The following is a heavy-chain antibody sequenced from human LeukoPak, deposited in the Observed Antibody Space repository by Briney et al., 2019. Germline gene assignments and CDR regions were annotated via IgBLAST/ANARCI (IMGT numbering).Heavy chain of an antibody. CDR1: GFTFSSYS. V-gene: IGHV3-21*01. J-gene: IGHJ4*02. CDR3: ARDSSYGSNFDHFDY. D-gene: IGHD4/OR15-4a*01. Sequence: GGSLRLSCAASGFTFSSYSMNWVRQAPGKGLEWVSSISSSSSYIYYADSVKGRFTISRDNAKNSLYLQMNSLRAEDMAVYYCARDSSYGSNFDHFDYWGQGTLVTVSS. CDR2: ISSSSSYI.